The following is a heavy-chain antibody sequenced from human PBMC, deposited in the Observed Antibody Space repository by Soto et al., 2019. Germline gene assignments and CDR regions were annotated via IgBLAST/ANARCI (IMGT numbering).Heavy chain of an antibody. V-gene: IGHV4-59*08. J-gene: IGHJ4*02. D-gene: IGHD3-22*01. CDR2: IYYSGST. CDR1: GGSISSYY. Sequence: PSETLSLTCTVSGGSISSYYWSWIRQPPGKGLEWIGHIYYSGSTNYNPSLESRVTISVDTSKKQFSLKLSSVTAADTAVYYCAVDSSGSYYFDYWGQGTLVTVSS. CDR3: AVDSSGSYYFDY.